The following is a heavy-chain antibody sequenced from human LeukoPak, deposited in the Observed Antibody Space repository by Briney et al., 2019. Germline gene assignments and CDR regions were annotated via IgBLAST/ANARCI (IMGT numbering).Heavy chain of an antibody. Sequence: GGSLRLSCAPSGFTFSTYAMHWVRQAPGKGLEWVACIRNDGSVKDYADSVKGRFTISRDNSKNTLYLQMNSLRIEDTAVYYCAKDLWGVADYWGQGTQATVSS. D-gene: IGHD2-21*01. J-gene: IGHJ4*02. V-gene: IGHV3-30*02. CDR2: IRNDGSVK. CDR1: GFTFSTYA. CDR3: AKDLWGVADY.